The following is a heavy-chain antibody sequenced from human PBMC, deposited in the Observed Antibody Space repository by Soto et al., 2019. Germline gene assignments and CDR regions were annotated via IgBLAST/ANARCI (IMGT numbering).Heavy chain of an antibody. CDR2: IYATGTT. J-gene: IGHJ5*02. CDR1: GASISGFY. Sequence: SETLSLTCTVSGASISGFYWSWIRKSAGKGLEWIGRIYATGTTDYNPSLKSRIMMSVDTSKKQFSLKLRSVTAADTAVYYCVRDGTKTLRDWFDPWGQGMSVTVSS. D-gene: IGHD1-1*01. V-gene: IGHV4-4*07. CDR3: VRDGTKTLRDWFDP.